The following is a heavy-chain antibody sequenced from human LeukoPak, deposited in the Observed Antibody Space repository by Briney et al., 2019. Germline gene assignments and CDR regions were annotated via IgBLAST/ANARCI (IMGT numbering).Heavy chain of an antibody. D-gene: IGHD2-2*02. Sequence: ASVKVSCKASRYTFTDYYIHWVRQAPGQGLEWMGWISAYNGNTNYAQKLQGRVTMTTDTSTSTAYMELRSLRSDDTAVYHCARGLGRYCSSTSCYRGFDYWGQGTLVTVSS. CDR3: ARGLGRYCSSTSCYRGFDY. CDR2: ISAYNGNT. V-gene: IGHV1-18*04. J-gene: IGHJ4*02. CDR1: RYTFTDYY.